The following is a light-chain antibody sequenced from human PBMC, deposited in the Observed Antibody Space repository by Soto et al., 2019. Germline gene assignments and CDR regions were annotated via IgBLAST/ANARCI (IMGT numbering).Light chain of an antibody. CDR1: QSVSSSY. CDR2: GAS. V-gene: IGKV3-20*01. J-gene: IGKJ3*01. Sequence: EIVLTQSPGTLSLSPGERATLSCRASQSVSSSYLAWYRQKPGQAPRLLIYGASSRATGIPDRCSGSGSGIDFTLTSSRLEPEDFAVYYCQQYGSSLFTFGPGTKVDIK. CDR3: QQYGSSLFT.